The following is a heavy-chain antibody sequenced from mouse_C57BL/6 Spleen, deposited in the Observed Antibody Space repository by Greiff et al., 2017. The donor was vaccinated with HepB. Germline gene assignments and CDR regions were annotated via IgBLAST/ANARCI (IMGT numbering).Heavy chain of an antibody. Sequence: EVPGVESGGGLVQPGESLKLSCESNEYEFPSHDMSWVRKTPEKRLEFVAAINSDDGSTYYPDTMERRFIISRDNTKKTLYLQMSSLRSEDTALYYCASSSYEAWFAYWGQGTLVTVSA. CDR3: ASSSYEAWFAY. CDR2: INSDDGST. J-gene: IGHJ3*01. CDR1: EYEFPSHD. D-gene: IGHD1-1*01. V-gene: IGHV5-2*01.